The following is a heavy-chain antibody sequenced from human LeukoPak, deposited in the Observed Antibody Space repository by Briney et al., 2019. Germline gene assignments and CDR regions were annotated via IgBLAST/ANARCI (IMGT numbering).Heavy chain of an antibody. CDR3: ARDLKYSSEGRFDP. CDR1: GGSISSGSYY. D-gene: IGHD6-25*01. CDR2: IYTGGST. Sequence: SETLSLTCTVSGGSISSGSYYWSWIRQPAGKGLEWIGRIYTGGSTNYNPSLKSRVTISVDTSKNQFSLKLSSVTAADTAVYYCARDLKYSSEGRFDPWGQGTLVTVSS. J-gene: IGHJ5*02. V-gene: IGHV4-61*02.